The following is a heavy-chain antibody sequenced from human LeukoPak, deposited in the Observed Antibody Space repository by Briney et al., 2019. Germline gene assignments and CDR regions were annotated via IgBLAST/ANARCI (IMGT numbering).Heavy chain of an antibody. D-gene: IGHD6-19*01. V-gene: IGHV3-7*01. CDR3: ARDTPSGGIDY. Sequence: GGSLRLSCAASGFTFNNYWMSWVRQAPGKGLEWVANIKQDGSEKYYVDSVKGRFTISRDNAKNSLYLQMNSLRAEDTAVYYCARDTPSGGIDYWGQETLVTVSS. CDR2: IKQDGSEK. CDR1: GFTFNNYW. J-gene: IGHJ4*02.